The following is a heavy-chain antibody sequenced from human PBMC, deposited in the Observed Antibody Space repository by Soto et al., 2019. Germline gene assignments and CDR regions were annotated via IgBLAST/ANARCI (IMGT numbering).Heavy chain of an antibody. CDR3: ARGYDSNLDI. CDR2: VSYDGSNN. CDR1: GFTFSSNA. Sequence: QVQLVESGGGVVQPGRSLRLSCAASGFTFSSNAMHWVHQAPGKGLEWVAIVSYDGSNNYYADSVKGRFTISRDNSKNTLYLQMNSLRADDTAVYYCARGYDSNLDIWGQGTMVTVSS. V-gene: IGHV3-30-3*01. D-gene: IGHD3-22*01. J-gene: IGHJ3*02.